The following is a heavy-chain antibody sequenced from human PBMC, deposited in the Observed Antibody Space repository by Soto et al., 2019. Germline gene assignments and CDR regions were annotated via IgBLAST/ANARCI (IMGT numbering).Heavy chain of an antibody. CDR2: ISGSGGST. Sequence: GGSLRLSCAASGFTFRSHAMSWVRQAPGKGLEWVSAISGSGGSTYYADSVKGRFIISRDNSKNTLYLQMNSLRAEDTAVYYCARATGITAATNGFDYWGQGTLVTVSS. V-gene: IGHV3-23*01. CDR3: ARATGITAATNGFDY. CDR1: GFTFRSHA. J-gene: IGHJ4*02. D-gene: IGHD6-13*01.